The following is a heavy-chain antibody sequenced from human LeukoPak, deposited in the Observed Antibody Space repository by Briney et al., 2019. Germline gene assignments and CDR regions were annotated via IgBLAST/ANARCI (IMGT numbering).Heavy chain of an antibody. CDR2: INPNSGGT. V-gene: IGHV1-2*02. Sequence: GASVKVSCKASGYTFTGYYMHGVRQAPGQGLEWMGWINPNSGGTNYAQKFQGRVTMTRDTSISTAYMELSRLRSDDTAVYYCARDSIAAAGTDPFYYYYYGMDVWGQGTTVTVSS. D-gene: IGHD6-13*01. J-gene: IGHJ6*02. CDR1: GYTFTGYY. CDR3: ARDSIAAAGTDPFYYYYYGMDV.